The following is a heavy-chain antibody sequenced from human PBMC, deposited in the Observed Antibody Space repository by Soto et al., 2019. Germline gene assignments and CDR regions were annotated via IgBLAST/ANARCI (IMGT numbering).Heavy chain of an antibody. V-gene: IGHV3-33*01. Sequence: VQLVESGGGVVQPGRSLRLSCAASGFTFSSYGMHWVRQAPGKGLEWVAVIWYDGSNKYYADSVKGRFTISRDNSKNTLYLQMNSLRAEDTAVYYCARKSCSSTSCYVDYWGQGTLVTVSS. CDR2: IWYDGSNK. D-gene: IGHD2-2*01. CDR3: ARKSCSSTSCYVDY. J-gene: IGHJ4*02. CDR1: GFTFSSYG.